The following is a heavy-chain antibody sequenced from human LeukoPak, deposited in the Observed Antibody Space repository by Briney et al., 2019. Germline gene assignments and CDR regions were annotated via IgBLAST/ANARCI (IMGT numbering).Heavy chain of an antibody. V-gene: IGHV1-69*13. CDR3: ARSASGYYGSGSYYDYYYYYMDV. CDR2: IIPIFGTA. J-gene: IGHJ6*03. D-gene: IGHD3-10*01. CDR1: GGTFSSYA. Sequence: ASVKVSCKASGGTFSSYAISWVRQAPGRGLEWMGGIIPIFGTANYAQKFQGRVTITADESTSTAYMELSSLRSEDTAVYYCARSASGYYGSGSYYDYYYYYMDVWGKGTTVTISS.